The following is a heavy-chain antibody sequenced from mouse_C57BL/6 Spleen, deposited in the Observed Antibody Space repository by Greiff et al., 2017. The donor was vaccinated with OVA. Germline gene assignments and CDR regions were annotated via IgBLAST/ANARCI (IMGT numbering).Heavy chain of an antibody. V-gene: IGHV5-4*01. J-gene: IGHJ2*01. CDR3: ARALYYDYPIFDY. CDR1: GFTFSSYA. CDR2: ISDGGSYT. D-gene: IGHD2-4*01. Sequence: EVQGVESGGGLVKPGGSLKLSCAASGFTFSSYAMSWVRQTPEKRLEWVATISDGGSYTYYPDNVKGRFTISRDNAKNNLYLQMSHLKSEDTAMYYCARALYYDYPIFDYWGKGTTLTVSS.